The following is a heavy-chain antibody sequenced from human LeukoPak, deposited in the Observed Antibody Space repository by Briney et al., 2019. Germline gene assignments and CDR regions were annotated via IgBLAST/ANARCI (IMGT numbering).Heavy chain of an antibody. CDR1: GFTFSSYA. V-gene: IGHV3-23*01. CDR3: AKTIQWPYYFDY. Sequence: GGSLRLSCAASGFTFSSYAMSWVRQPPGKGLEWVSAITGGGGSTYYADSVKGRFTISRDNFKNALYLQMNSLRAEDTAVYYCAKTIQWPYYFDYWGQGTLVTVSS. D-gene: IGHD6-19*01. J-gene: IGHJ4*02. CDR2: ITGGGGST.